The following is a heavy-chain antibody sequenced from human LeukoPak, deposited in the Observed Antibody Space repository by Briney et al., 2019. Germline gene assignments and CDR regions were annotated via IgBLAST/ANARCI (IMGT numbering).Heavy chain of an antibody. V-gene: IGHV1-69*13. CDR2: ISPIFCTA. J-gene: IGHJ5*02. CDR1: GGTFSSYA. CDR3: ARIYGDYGYWFDP. D-gene: IGHD4-17*01. Sequence: SVKVSCKASGGTFSSYAISWVRQAPGQGLERMGGISPIFCTANYAQKFQGRVTITADESTITAYMDLGSLRSEDTAVYYCARIYGDYGYWFDPWGQGTLVTVSS.